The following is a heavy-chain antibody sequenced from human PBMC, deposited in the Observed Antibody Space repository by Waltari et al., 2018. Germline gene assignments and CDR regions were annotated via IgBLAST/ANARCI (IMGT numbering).Heavy chain of an antibody. D-gene: IGHD3-9*01. Sequence: QLQLQESGPGLVKPSETLSLTCTVSGGSISSESYYWGWIRQPPGKGLEWIGIISYSGSTYYNPALKMRVTISVDTSKNQFSLKLSSVTAADTAVYYCARLSYHIVTGYGWFDPWGLGTLVTVSS. CDR2: ISYSGST. J-gene: IGHJ5*02. CDR3: ARLSYHIVTGYGWFDP. V-gene: IGHV4-39*01. CDR1: GGSISSESYY.